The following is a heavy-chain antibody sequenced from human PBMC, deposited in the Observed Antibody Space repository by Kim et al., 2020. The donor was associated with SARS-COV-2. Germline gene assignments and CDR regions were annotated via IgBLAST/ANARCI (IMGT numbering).Heavy chain of an antibody. CDR1: GGSISSYY. V-gene: IGHV4-59*01. D-gene: IGHD3-16*01. J-gene: IGHJ5*02. CDR2: IYYSGST. CDR3: ARVFFWRWLHRVGEWFDP. Sequence: SETLSLTCTVSGGSISSYYWSWIRQPPGKGLEWIGYIYYSGSTNYNPSLKSRVTISVDTSKNQFSLKLSSVTAADTAVYYCARVFFWRWLHRVGEWFDPWGQGTLVTVSS.